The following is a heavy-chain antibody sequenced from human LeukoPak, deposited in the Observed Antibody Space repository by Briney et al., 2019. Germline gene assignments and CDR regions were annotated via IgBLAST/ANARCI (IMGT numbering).Heavy chain of an antibody. Sequence: GASVKVPCKASGYTFTNYSISWVRQAPGQGLEWMGWISAYNGYTNYAQKLQGRVTMTTDTSTGTAYMELRSLRSDDTAVHYCARFYYGSGSYYYFDYWGQGTLVTVSS. CDR1: GYTFTNYS. V-gene: IGHV1-18*01. CDR2: ISAYNGYT. D-gene: IGHD3-10*01. J-gene: IGHJ4*02. CDR3: ARFYYGSGSYYYFDY.